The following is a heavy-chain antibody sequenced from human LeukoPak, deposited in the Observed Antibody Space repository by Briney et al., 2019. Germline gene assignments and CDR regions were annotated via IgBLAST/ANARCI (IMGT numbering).Heavy chain of an antibody. V-gene: IGHV3-48*03. CDR2: ISSSGSTI. CDR1: GFTFSSYE. CDR3: ASTFDSGYDFDY. D-gene: IGHD5-12*01. Sequence: GGSLRLSCAASGFTFSSYEMNWVRQAPGKGLEWVSYISSSGSTIYYADSVKGRFTISRDNAKNSLYLQMNSLRAEDTAVYYCASTFDSGYDFDYWGQGTLVTVSS. J-gene: IGHJ4*02.